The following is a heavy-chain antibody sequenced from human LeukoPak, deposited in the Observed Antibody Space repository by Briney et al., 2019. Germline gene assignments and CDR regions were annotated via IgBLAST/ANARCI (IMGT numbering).Heavy chain of an antibody. V-gene: IGHV3-53*01. J-gene: IGHJ2*01. CDR2: ISSGGST. CDR1: GFTVSSNY. Sequence: GGSLRLSCVVSGFTVSSNYMSWVRQAPGQGLEWVSAISSGGSTSFAASVKGRFTIFRANSKNRPYLQVHSMRADDTAVYYCAKGYSSSYWYFDLGGRGTLVTVPS. D-gene: IGHD6-13*01. CDR3: AKGYSSSYWYFDL.